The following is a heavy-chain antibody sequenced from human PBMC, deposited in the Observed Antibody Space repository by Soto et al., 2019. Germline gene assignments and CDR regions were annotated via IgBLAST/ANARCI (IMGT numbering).Heavy chain of an antibody. D-gene: IGHD1-26*01. J-gene: IGHJ4*02. CDR1: GGSIRSGDYY. V-gene: IGHV4-30-4*01. CDR3: ARDPARGGGSYLGYFDN. Sequence: QVQLQESGPGLVKPSQTLSLTCTVSGGSIRSGDYYWSWIRQPPGKGLEWIGYIYYSGNTYYNPSLKSRVTISLDTSKNQFSLKLSSVTAADTAVYYCARDPARGGGSYLGYFDNWGQGTLVTVSS. CDR2: IYYSGNT.